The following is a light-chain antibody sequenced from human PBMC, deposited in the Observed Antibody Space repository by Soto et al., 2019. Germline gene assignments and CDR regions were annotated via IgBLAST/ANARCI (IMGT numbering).Light chain of an antibody. Sequence: DIQLTQSPSFLSASVGDRVTITCRASQGISSHLAWYQQKPGKAPNLLISAASALQSGVPTRFSGSGSGTEFTLTISSLQPEDFATYSCQQLNNYPRTFGQGTRVEIK. CDR2: AAS. V-gene: IGKV1-9*01. CDR1: QGISSH. J-gene: IGKJ1*01. CDR3: QQLNNYPRT.